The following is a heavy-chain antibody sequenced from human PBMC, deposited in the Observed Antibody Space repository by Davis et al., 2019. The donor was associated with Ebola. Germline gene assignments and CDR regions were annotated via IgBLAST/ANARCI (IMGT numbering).Heavy chain of an antibody. D-gene: IGHD6-19*01. V-gene: IGHV3-49*04. J-gene: IGHJ6*02. CDR1: GFPFRRYA. CDR3: TRDAVAGGYFYFGIDA. Sequence: GESLKISCETSGFPFRRYAMSWVRLAPGKGLEWIGYVRNEAYGGTTEYAASVKGRFTISRDDSKSTVYLQMNDLRVGDKAIYYCTRDAVAGGYFYFGIDAWGQGSAVTVAS. CDR2: VRNEAYGGTT.